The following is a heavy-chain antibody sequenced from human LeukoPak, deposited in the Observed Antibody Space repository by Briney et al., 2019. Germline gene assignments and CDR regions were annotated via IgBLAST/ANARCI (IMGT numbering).Heavy chain of an antibody. V-gene: IGHV1-2*02. J-gene: IGHJ4*02. D-gene: IGHD3-22*01. CDR1: GYTFTGYY. Sequence: GASVKVSCKASGYTFTGYYMHWVRQAPGQGLEWMGWINPNSGGTNYAQKFQGRVTMTRDTSISTAYMELSRLRSDDTAVYYCAREGNYDSSGYFRYFDYWGQGTLVTVSS. CDR3: AREGNYDSSGYFRYFDY. CDR2: INPNSGGT.